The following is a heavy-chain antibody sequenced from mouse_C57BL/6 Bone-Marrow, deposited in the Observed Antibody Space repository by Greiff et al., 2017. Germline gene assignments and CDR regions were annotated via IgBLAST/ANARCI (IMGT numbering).Heavy chain of an antibody. V-gene: IGHV1-62-2*01. CDR3: ARHEAWDAFFDY. CDR1: GYTFTEYT. J-gene: IGHJ2*01. Sequence: VQRVESGAELVKPGASVKLSCKASGYTFTEYTIHWVKQRSGQGLEWIGWFYPGSGSIKYNEKFKDKATLTADKSSSTVYMELSRLSSEDSAVYFCARHEAWDAFFDYWGQGTTLTVSS. D-gene: IGHD4-1*01. CDR2: FYPGSGSI.